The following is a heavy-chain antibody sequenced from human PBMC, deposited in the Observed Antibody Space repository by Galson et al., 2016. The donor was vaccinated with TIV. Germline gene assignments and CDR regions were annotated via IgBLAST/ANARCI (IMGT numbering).Heavy chain of an antibody. CDR1: EVTVSRNY. D-gene: IGHD3-22*01. Sequence: SLRLSCAASEVTVSRNYMSWVRQGLGGGLEWVSTIYSSGATHYADSVKGRFTIPRDNSKNTLYLQTSGLRTEDTAVYYCARDRFFDASGYYYYYYGMDVWGQGTTVTVSS. J-gene: IGHJ6*02. V-gene: IGHV3-66*03. CDR3: ARDRFFDASGYYYYYYGMDV. CDR2: IYSSGAT.